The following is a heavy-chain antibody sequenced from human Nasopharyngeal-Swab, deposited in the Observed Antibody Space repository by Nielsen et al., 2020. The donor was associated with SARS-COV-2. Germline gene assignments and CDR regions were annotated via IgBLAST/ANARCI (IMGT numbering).Heavy chain of an antibody. J-gene: IGHJ5*01. CDR3: ARDTLFMVQGGWFDS. CDR2: INPSGGST. Sequence: ASVKVSCKASGYTFTSYYMHWVRQAPGQGLEWMGIINPSGGSTSYAQKFQGRVTMTRDTSTSTVYMELSSLRSEDTAVYYCARDTLFMVQGGWFDSWGQGTLVTVSS. D-gene: IGHD3-10*01. V-gene: IGHV1-46*01. CDR1: GYTFTSYY.